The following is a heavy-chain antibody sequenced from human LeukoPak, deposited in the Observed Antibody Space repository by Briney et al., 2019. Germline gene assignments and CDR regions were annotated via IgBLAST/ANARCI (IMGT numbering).Heavy chain of an antibody. D-gene: IGHD1-26*01. CDR2: FDPEDGET. J-gene: IGHJ6*02. CDR1: GYTLTELS. CDR3: ATTLSTPLLQYYGMDV. V-gene: IGHV1-24*01. Sequence: ASVKVSCKVSGYTLTELSMHWVRQAPGKGLEWMGGFDPEDGETIYAQKFQGRVTMTEDTSTDTAYMELSSLRSEDTAVYYCATTLSTPLLQYYGMDVWGQGTTVTVSS.